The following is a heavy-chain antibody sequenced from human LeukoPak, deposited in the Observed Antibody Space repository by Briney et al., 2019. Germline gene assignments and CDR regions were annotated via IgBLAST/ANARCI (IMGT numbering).Heavy chain of an antibody. J-gene: IGHJ3*02. V-gene: IGHV3-53*01. CDR3: ARDLCDSDAFDI. D-gene: IGHD3-22*01. CDR2: IYSGGST. CDR1: GFTVSSNY. Sequence: GGSLRLSCAASGFTVSSNYMSWVRQAPGKGLEWVSVIYSGGSTYYADSVKGRFTISRDNSKNTLYLQMNSLRAEDTAVYYCARDLCDSDAFDIWGQGTMVTVSS.